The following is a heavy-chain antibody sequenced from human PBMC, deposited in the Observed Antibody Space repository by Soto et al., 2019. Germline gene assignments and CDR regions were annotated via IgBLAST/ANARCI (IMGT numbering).Heavy chain of an antibody. V-gene: IGHV3-15*07. CDR2: IKSKADGGTT. CDR3: TTDSYFTMIPVRFDF. D-gene: IGHD3-22*01. CDR1: GFTFSNAW. Sequence: EVQLVESGGGLVKPGGSLRLACAASGFTFSNAWINWVRQAPGKGLEWVGRIKSKADGGTTDFAALVKGRFAISRDDSKNMVSVQINSLKIEDTAVYYCTTDSYFTMIPVRFDFWGDGTLVTVSS. J-gene: IGHJ4*01.